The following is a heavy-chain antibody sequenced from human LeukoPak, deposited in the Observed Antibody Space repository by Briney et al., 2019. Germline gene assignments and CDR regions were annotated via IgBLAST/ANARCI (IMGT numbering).Heavy chain of an antibody. CDR2: IYYSGTT. Sequence: SETLSLTCTVSGGSISSYYWSWIRQPPGKGLEWIGYIYYSGTTNCNPSLKSRVTISIDTSKNQFSLKLSSVTAADTAVYYCARLGVVTPFDYWGQGTLVTVSS. CDR3: ARLGVVTPFDY. V-gene: IGHV4-59*08. CDR1: GGSISSYY. D-gene: IGHD4-23*01. J-gene: IGHJ4*02.